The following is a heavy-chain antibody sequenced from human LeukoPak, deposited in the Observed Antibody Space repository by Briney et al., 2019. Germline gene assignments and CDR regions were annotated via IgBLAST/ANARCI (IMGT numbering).Heavy chain of an antibody. Sequence: GGSLRLSCAASGFTFSSYAVSWVRQAPGKGLEWVSGLSGSGGSTYYADSVKGRFTISRDNSKNTLYLQMNSLRAEDTAVYFCAKGFYGSGSVDVWGKGTTVTVSS. CDR3: AKGFYGSGSVDV. V-gene: IGHV3-23*01. D-gene: IGHD3-10*01. CDR2: LSGSGGST. J-gene: IGHJ6*04. CDR1: GFTFSSYA.